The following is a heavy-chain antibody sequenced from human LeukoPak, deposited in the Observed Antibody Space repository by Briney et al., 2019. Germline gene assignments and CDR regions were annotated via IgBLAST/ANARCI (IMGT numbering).Heavy chain of an antibody. CDR2: IYSSGST. CDR3: AREYCGGGSCGWFDP. V-gene: IGHV4-4*07. J-gene: IGHJ5*02. D-gene: IGHD2-15*01. Sequence: SETLSLTCSVSGGSVSTYYWSWIRQPAGKGLEWIGRIYSSGSTNYNPSLKSRVTMSVDTSTNQFSLKLSSVTAADTALYYCAREYCGGGSCGWFDPWGQGTLVTVSS. CDR1: GGSVSTYY.